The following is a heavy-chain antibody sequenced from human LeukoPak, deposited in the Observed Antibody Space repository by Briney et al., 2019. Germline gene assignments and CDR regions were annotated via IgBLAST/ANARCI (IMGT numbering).Heavy chain of an antibody. Sequence: SETLSLTCTVSGGSISSYYWNWIRQPAGKGLEWIGRISTTGSTNYNPSLKSRLTMSVDTSKKQFSLRLSSVSAADTAVYYCAREYSSSSGRTFDYWGRGSLVTVSS. CDR1: GGSISSYY. J-gene: IGHJ4*02. CDR3: AREYSSSSGRTFDY. V-gene: IGHV4-4*07. D-gene: IGHD6-6*01. CDR2: ISTTGST.